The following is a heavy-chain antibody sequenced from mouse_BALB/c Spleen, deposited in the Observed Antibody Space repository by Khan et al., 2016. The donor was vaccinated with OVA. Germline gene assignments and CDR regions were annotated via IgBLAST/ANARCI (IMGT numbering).Heavy chain of an antibody. J-gene: IGHJ1*01. CDR2: INTYTGEP. Sequence: QIQLVQSGPELKKPGETVKISCKASGYTFTNYGMNWVKQAPGKGLKWMGWINTYTGEPTYADDFKGRFAFSLATSASTASLQINNLKSEDTATYCCERMKPYWYFDVWGAGTTVTVAS. CDR1: GYTFTNYG. CDR3: ERMKPYWYFDV. V-gene: IGHV9-3-1*01.